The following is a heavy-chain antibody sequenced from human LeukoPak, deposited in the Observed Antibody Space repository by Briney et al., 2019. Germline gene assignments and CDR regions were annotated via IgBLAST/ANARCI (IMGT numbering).Heavy chain of an antibody. Sequence: PGGSLRLSCAASGFTFSSYSMNWVRQAPGKGLEWVSSISSSSSYIYYADSVKGRFTISRDNAKNSLYLQMNSLRAEDTAVYYCAKDLTASPISFDYWGQGTLVTVSS. CDR2: ISSSSSYI. CDR3: AKDLTASPISFDY. J-gene: IGHJ4*02. V-gene: IGHV3-21*04. CDR1: GFTFSSYS. D-gene: IGHD2-21*02.